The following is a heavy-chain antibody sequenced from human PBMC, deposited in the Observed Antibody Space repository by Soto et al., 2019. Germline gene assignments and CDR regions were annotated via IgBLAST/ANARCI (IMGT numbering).Heavy chain of an antibody. D-gene: IGHD7-27*01. CDR2: INAGYGNT. Sequence: ASVKVSCKASGYTFSSYAMHWVRQAPGQRLEWMGWINAGYGNTKYSQKFQDRVTISRGTSASTAYMELTSLRSEDTAVYYCARDTGDGTFDFWGQGTLVTVSS. J-gene: IGHJ4*02. CDR3: ARDTGDGTFDF. V-gene: IGHV1-3*01. CDR1: GYTFSSYA.